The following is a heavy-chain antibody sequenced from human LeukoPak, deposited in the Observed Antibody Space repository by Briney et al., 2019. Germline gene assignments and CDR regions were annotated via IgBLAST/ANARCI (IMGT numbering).Heavy chain of an antibody. CDR1: GFTFSSYA. D-gene: IGHD3-9*01. J-gene: IGHJ4*02. Sequence: GGSLRLSCAASGFTFSSYAMSWVRQAPGKGLELVSSISSSSSYIYYADSVKGRFTISRDNAKNSLFLQMNSLRADDTAVYYCARESWLGIWGQGTLVTVSS. CDR3: ARESWLGI. V-gene: IGHV3-21*01. CDR2: ISSSSSYI.